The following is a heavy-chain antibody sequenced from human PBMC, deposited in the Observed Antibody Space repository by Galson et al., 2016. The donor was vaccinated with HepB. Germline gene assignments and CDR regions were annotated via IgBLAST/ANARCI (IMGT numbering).Heavy chain of an antibody. D-gene: IGHD2-15*01. CDR3: ARHPQWSSQGTSDS. V-gene: IGHV4-59*01. J-gene: IGHJ4*02. CDR2: VYYSGGT. CDR1: GGSISPYY. Sequence: ETLSLTCTVSGGSISPYYWNWIRQPPGERLEWIGSVYYSGGTEYNPSLNSRATISLNTSTNQFSLRLTSVTAADTAVYYCARHPQWSSQGTSDSWGQGTLVTVSS.